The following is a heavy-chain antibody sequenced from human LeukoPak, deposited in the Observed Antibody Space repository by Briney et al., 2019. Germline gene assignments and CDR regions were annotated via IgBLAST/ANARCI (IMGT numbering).Heavy chain of an antibody. J-gene: IGHJ2*01. V-gene: IGHV4-30-2*01. CDR2: IYHSGST. Sequence: ASETLSLTCTVSGGSIRSSYYYWSWIRQPPGKGLEWIGYIYHSGSTYYNPSLKSRVTISVDRSKNQFSLKLSSVTAADTAVYYCARGGTMIVAYWYFDLWGRGTLVTVSS. CDR1: GGSIRSSYYY. D-gene: IGHD3-22*01. CDR3: ARGGTMIVAYWYFDL.